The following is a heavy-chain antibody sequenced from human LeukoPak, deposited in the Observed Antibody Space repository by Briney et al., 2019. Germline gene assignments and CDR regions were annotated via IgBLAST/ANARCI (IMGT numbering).Heavy chain of an antibody. CDR2: IYPGDFDA. CDR1: GYRSTSYL. V-gene: IGHV5-51*01. J-gene: IGHJ5*02. Sequence: GESLKISCKGCGYRSTSYLIGWVRQRPGKGLEGMAIIYPGDFDARYSPSFQGHVTISVDNSISTAYLQWSSLKASDTAMYFCVRQEFEHSSLPNWFDPWGQGTLVIVSS. D-gene: IGHD6-6*01. CDR3: VRQEFEHSSLPNWFDP.